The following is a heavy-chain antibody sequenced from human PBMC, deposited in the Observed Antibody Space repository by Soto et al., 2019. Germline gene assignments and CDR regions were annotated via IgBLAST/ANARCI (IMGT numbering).Heavy chain of an antibody. CDR3: ARLGYCSSTSCYYYGMDV. Sequence: QVQLVQSGAEVKKPGASVKVSCKASGYTFTSYGISWVRQAPGQGLEWMGWISSYNGNTKYVQKVQGRVTMTTDTSTSTAYMELRSLRSDDTAVYYCARLGYCSSTSCYYYGMDVWGQGTTVTVSS. V-gene: IGHV1-18*01. CDR2: ISSYNGNT. CDR1: GYTFTSYG. D-gene: IGHD2-2*01. J-gene: IGHJ6*02.